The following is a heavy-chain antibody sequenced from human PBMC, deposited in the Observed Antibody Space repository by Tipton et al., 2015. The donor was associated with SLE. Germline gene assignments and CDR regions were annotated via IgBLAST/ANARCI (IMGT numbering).Heavy chain of an antibody. D-gene: IGHD3-10*01. V-gene: IGHV3-30*19. Sequence: SLRLSCAASGFTFSNYGMHWVRQAPGKGLEWVAIISYDGSDKYYADSVKGRFTISRDSSKNTLYLQMNGLRPEDTAVYYCARRVGSYYGMDVWGQGTTVTFSS. J-gene: IGHJ6*02. CDR3: ARRVGSYYGMDV. CDR1: GFTFSNYG. CDR2: ISYDGSDK.